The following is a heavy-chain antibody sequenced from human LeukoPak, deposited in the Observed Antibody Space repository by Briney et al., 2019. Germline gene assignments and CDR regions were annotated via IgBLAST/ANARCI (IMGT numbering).Heavy chain of an antibody. CDR2: IDYSGDTT. J-gene: IGHJ4*02. D-gene: IGHD6-19*01. CDR3: TRNSGWYGVS. CDR1: GFTLSSYE. V-gene: IGHV3-23*01. Sequence: GVSLRLPCTASGFTLSSYEMTWIRHAPGKGLEYVSSIDYSGDTTYYADSVKARFTISRDNSKSTLFLQLSSLRADDTAVYYCTRNSGWYGVSWGKGTLVTVSS.